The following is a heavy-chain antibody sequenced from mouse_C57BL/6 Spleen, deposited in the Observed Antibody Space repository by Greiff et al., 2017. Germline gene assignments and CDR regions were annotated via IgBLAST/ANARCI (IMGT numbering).Heavy chain of an antibody. CDR2: IYPSDSET. CDR1: GYTFTSYW. V-gene: IGHV1-61*01. Sequence: QVQLQQSGAELVRPGSSVKLSCKASGYTFTSYWMDWVKQRPGQGLEWIGNIYPSDSETHYNQKFKDKATLTVDKSSSTAYMQLSSLTSEDSAVYYCARQNSSGYFDYWGQGTTLTVSS. J-gene: IGHJ2*01. D-gene: IGHD3-1*01. CDR3: ARQNSSGYFDY.